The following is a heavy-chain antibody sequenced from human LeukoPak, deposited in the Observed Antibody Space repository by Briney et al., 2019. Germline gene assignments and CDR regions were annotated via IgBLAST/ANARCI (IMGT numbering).Heavy chain of an antibody. D-gene: IGHD2-2*01. CDR3: ATDRRYCSSTSCYSHYFDY. Sequence: ASVKVSCKASGYTFTSYGISWVRQAPGQGLEWMGWISAYNGNTNYAQKLQGRVTMTTDTSTSTAYMELRSLRSEDTAVYYCATDRRYCSSTSCYSHYFDYWGQGTLVTVSS. V-gene: IGHV1-18*01. CDR2: ISAYNGNT. J-gene: IGHJ4*02. CDR1: GYTFTSYG.